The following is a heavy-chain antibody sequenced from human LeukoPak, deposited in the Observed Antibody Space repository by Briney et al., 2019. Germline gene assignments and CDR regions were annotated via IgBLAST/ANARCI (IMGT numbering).Heavy chain of an antibody. CDR1: GFTFSSYA. CDR3: AKDRGYDFWSGYYKDAFDI. D-gene: IGHD3-3*01. J-gene: IGHJ3*02. V-gene: IGHV3-23*01. CDR2: ISGSGGST. Sequence: GGSLRLSCAASGFTFSSYAMSWVRQAPGKGLEWVSAISGSGGSTYYADSVKGRFTISRDNSKNTLYLQMNSLRAEDTAVYYCAKDRGYDFWSGYYKDAFDIWGQGTMVTVSS.